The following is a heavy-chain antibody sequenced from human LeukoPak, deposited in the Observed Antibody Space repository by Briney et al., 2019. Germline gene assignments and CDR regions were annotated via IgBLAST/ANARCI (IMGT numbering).Heavy chain of an antibody. V-gene: IGHV3-9*01. CDR1: GFTFDDYA. CDR2: ISWNSGSI. D-gene: IGHD2-15*01. Sequence: PGRSLRLSCAASGFTFDDYAMHWVRQAPGKGLEWVSGISWNSGSIGYADSVRGRFTISRDNAKNSLYLQMNSLRAEDTALYYCAKDPEGTPNNWFDPWGQGTLVAVSP. CDR3: AKDPEGTPNNWFDP. J-gene: IGHJ5*02.